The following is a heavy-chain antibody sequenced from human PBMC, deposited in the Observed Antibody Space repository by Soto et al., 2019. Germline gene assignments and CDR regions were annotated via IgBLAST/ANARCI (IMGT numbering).Heavy chain of an antibody. CDR3: ARGHEFRGNSAAFEV. V-gene: IGHV1-69*15. CDR2: ILPFFGTA. Sequence: QVQLVQSGAEVKKPGSSVKVSCQASGGSFRRESINWVRQAPGQGPEWMGNILPFFGTADYAQKFQGRLTLTADVSTTTVYMELSSLRFEDTAVYCCARGHEFRGNSAAFEVWGQGTMVIVSS. D-gene: IGHD1-1*01. CDR1: GGSFRRES. J-gene: IGHJ3*01.